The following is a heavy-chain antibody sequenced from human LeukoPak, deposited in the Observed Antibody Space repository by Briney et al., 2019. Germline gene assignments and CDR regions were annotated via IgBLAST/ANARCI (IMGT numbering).Heavy chain of an antibody. J-gene: IGHJ6*03. CDR1: GFTFSNYW. CDR2: IATSSSTI. D-gene: IGHD6-25*01. Sequence: GGSLRLSCAASGFTFSNYWMGWVRQPPGKGLEWVSNIATSSSTIYYADSVKGRFTISRDNAKNSLYLQMNSLRADDTAVYYCARFAAGGSYYYYMDVWGKGTTVTVSS. CDR3: ARFAAGGSYYYYMDV. V-gene: IGHV3-48*01.